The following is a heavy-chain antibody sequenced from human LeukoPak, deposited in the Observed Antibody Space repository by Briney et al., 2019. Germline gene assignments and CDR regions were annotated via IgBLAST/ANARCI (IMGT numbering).Heavy chain of an antibody. CDR1: GGSFSGYY. CDR2: INHSGCT. CDR3: ARHGGGYGSGTYYNFDF. V-gene: IGHV4-34*01. J-gene: IGHJ4*02. D-gene: IGHD3-10*01. Sequence: SETLSLTCAVYGGSFSGYYWTWIRQPPGKGLEWIGEINHSGCTNYNPSLKSRVTVSVDTSKNQFSLKLRSVTAADTAVYYCARHGGGYGSGTYYNFDFWGQGALVTVSS.